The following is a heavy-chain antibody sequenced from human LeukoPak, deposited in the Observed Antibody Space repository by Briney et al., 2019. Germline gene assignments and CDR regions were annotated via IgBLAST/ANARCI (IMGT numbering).Heavy chain of an antibody. J-gene: IGHJ5*02. Sequence: SETLSLTCTVSGYSINSADYWGWIRQPPGKGLEWIGSIYHSGNTHYNPSLKSRVTISVDTSKNQSSLKLSSVTAADTAVYYCARAGDYVWGSYRYYWFDPWGQGTLVTVSS. CDR3: ARAGDYVWGSYRYYWFDP. CDR2: IYHSGNT. V-gene: IGHV4-38-2*02. CDR1: GYSINSADY. D-gene: IGHD3-16*02.